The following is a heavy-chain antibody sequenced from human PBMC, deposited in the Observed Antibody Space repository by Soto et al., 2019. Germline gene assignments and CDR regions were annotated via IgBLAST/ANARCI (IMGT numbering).Heavy chain of an antibody. CDR2: IYYSGST. V-gene: IGHV4-39*01. D-gene: IGHD2-2*01. Sequence: QLQLQESGPGLVKPSETLSLTCTVSGGSISSSSYYWGWIRQPPGKGLEWIGSIYYSGSTYYNPSLKSRVTISVDTSKNQFSLKLSSVTAADTAVYYCASLLIVVVPAEARYWFDPWGQGTLVTVSS. CDR3: ASLLIVVVPAEARYWFDP. CDR1: GGSISSSSYY. J-gene: IGHJ5*02.